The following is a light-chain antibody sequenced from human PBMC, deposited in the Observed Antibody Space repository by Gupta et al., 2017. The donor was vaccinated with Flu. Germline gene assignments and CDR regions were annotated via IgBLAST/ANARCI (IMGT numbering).Light chain of an antibody. J-gene: IGLJ2*01. CDR3: QASDSGNTGVV. V-gene: IGLV1-51*02. Sequence: VTIYSSGTSANLWKKYGSWYQQIPGQAPKWIIDEKNKRPSGIPDRVSGSRSGTTDTLGINGVQAGDEADEYCQASDSGNTGVVFGGGTKLTVL. CDR2: EKN. CDR1: SANLWKKY.